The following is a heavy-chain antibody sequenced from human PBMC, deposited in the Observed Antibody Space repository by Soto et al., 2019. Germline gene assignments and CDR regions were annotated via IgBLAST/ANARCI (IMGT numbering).Heavy chain of an antibody. D-gene: IGHD3-16*02. J-gene: IGHJ4*02. Sequence: ASVKVSCKASGYTFTSYGISWVRQAPGQGLEWMGWISAYNGNTNYAQKLQGRVTMTTDTSTSTAYMELRSLRSDDTAVYSCAGDPVWGSYRSHFDYWGQGTLVTVSS. CDR1: GYTFTSYG. V-gene: IGHV1-18*04. CDR3: AGDPVWGSYRSHFDY. CDR2: ISAYNGNT.